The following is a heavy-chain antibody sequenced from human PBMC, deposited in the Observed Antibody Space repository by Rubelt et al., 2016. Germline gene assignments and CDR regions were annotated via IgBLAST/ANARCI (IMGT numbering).Heavy chain of an antibody. V-gene: IGHV4-39*01. J-gene: IGHJ4*02. D-gene: IGHD6-19*01. CDR1: GGSINSSNYF. CDR2: VYYSGST. CDR3: ASPSSGGFDC. Sequence: QLQLQESGPGLVKPSETLSLTCTVSGGSINSSNYFWGWIRQPPGKGLEWIGSVYYSGSTSYSPRLKSRVTISVETAKNQFSLKLTSVTAADTAVYYCASPSSGGFDCWGQGTLVTVSS.